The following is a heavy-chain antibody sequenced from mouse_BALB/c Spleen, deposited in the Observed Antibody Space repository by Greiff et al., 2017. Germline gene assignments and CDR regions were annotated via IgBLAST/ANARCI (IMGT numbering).Heavy chain of an antibody. V-gene: IGHV1-80*01. CDR1: GYAFSSYW. Sequence: VMLVESGAELVRPGSSVKLSCTASGYAFSSYWMYWVMQRPGQGLEWIGQIYPGDGDTNYNGKFKGKATLTADKSSNTAYMQLSSLTSEDAAVYYYGRDVDSGGYGAYWGQGTLVTVSA. D-gene: IGHD3-2*01. J-gene: IGHJ3*01. CDR2: IYPGDGDT. CDR3: GRDVDSGGYGAY.